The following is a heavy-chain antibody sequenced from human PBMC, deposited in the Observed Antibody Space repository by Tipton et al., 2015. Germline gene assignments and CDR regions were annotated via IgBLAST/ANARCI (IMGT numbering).Heavy chain of an antibody. Sequence: TLSLTCSVSGGSVSSGSYYWSWIRQPPGKGLEWIGYISFSDTTHYNPSLKSRVTISVDTSKNQFSLKVSSVTAADTAVYYCARHLEMPTNQELFDYWGQGTLVTVSS. V-gene: IGHV4-61*01. CDR1: GGSVSSGSYY. J-gene: IGHJ4*02. CDR2: ISFSDTT. CDR3: ARHLEMPTNQELFDY. D-gene: IGHD5-24*01.